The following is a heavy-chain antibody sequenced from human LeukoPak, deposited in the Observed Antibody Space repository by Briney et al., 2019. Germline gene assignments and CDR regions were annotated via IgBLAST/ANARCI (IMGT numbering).Heavy chain of an antibody. CDR1: GFPFRDYY. V-gene: IGHV3-11*04. CDR2: INSSAGTI. CDR3: ATSVTRRRLDWFIDL. J-gene: IGHJ2*01. Sequence: GGSLRLSCAASGFPFRDYYMSWIRQAPGKGLEWISYINSSAGTIHYVDSVKGRFTISRYNAKNSLYLQMDSLRVEDTGVYYCATSVTRRRLDWFIDLWGRGTLVSVSS. D-gene: IGHD4-17*01.